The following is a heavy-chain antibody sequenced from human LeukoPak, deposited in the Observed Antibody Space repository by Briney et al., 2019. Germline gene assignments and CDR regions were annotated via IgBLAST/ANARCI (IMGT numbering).Heavy chain of an antibody. D-gene: IGHD1-26*01. CDR3: VRSGGY. CDR2: IKEDGSEK. V-gene: IGHV3-7*05. CDR1: GSTFSSHW. Sequence: PGGSLRLSCAASGSTFSSHWMNWVRQAPGKGLEWVANIKEDGSEKYYVDSVKGRFTISRDNAKNSPCLQMNSLRAEDTAIYYCVRSGGYWGQGTLVTVSS. J-gene: IGHJ4*02.